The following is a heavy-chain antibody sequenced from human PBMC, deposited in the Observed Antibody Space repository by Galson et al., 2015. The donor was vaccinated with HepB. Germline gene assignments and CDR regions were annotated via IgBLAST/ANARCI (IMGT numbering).Heavy chain of an antibody. Sequence: SVKVSCKASGYTFTDYFIHWVRQAPGQGLECVGWINPNTGDTKYAQKFQDRVTLTRDTSISTAYMDLSSLRSDDTAVYFCAKDVRPLAKVSYWYMDVWGKGTTVTVSS. CDR3: AKDVRPLAKVSYWYMDV. CDR2: INPNTGDT. CDR1: GYTFTDYF. V-gene: IGHV1-2*02. D-gene: IGHD2-21*01. J-gene: IGHJ6*03.